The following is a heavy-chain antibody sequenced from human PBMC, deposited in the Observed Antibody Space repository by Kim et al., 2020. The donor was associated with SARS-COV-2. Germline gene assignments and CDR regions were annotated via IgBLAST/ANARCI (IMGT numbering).Heavy chain of an antibody. D-gene: IGHD1-26*01. CDR3: ACNVGSTPDYYFDY. CDR2: AYNSGTT. Sequence: SETLSLTCSVSGVSISTNYHYWGWVRQPPGKGLEWIGSAYNSGTTYYNPSLKSRVTISGDTSKNQFSLNMRSVTAADTAVYYCACNVGSTPDYYFDYWGRGARVTVSS. J-gene: IGHJ4*02. V-gene: IGHV4-39*07. CDR1: GVSISTNYHY.